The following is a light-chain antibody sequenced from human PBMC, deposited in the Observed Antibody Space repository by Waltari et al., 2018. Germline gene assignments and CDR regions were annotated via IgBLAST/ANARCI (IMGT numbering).Light chain of an antibody. CDR3: CSYAHSSRVV. J-gene: IGLJ2*01. CDR1: SSDVASYNL. V-gene: IGLV2-23*01. CDR2: EGP. Sequence: QSALTQPASVSGSPGQSITIPCTGTSSDVASYNLVSWYQHYPGKAPKLMIFEGPKRPSGVSRRFSGSKSGNTASRTISGLQAEDEADYHCCSYAHSSRVVFGGGTKVTVL.